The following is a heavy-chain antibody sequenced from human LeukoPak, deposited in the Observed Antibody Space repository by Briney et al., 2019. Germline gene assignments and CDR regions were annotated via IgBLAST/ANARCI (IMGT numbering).Heavy chain of an antibody. V-gene: IGHV4-31*11. D-gene: IGHD6-13*01. Sequence: SETLSLTCAVYGGSFSGYYWSWIRQHPGKGLEWIGYIYYSGSTYYNPSLKGRVTISVDTSKNQFSLKLSSVTAADTAVYYSASRYSSSWYYFDYWGQGTLVTVSS. CDR2: IYYSGST. J-gene: IGHJ4*02. CDR3: ASRYSSSWYYFDY. CDR1: GGSFSGYY.